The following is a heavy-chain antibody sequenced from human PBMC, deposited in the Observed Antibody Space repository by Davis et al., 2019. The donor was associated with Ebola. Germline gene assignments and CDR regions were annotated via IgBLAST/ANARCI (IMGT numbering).Heavy chain of an antibody. J-gene: IGHJ4*02. D-gene: IGHD3-16*01. CDR1: GYPFTDFA. CDR2: NTTNTASP. V-gene: IGHV7-4-1*01. Sequence: ASVKVSCKASGYPFTDFAIIWLRQAPGQRFEWLGWNTTNTASPTYARGFSERFVFSLDTSVNTAFLEIHNLRAEDTAIYYCARGMGELALNWGQGTLVTVSS. CDR3: ARGMGELALN.